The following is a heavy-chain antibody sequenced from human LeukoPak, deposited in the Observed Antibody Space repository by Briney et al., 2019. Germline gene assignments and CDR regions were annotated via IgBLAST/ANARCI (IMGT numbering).Heavy chain of an antibody. V-gene: IGHV1-2*02. J-gene: IGHJ4*02. CDR3: AREYGDYVRFDY. CDR1: GYTFTGYY. CDR2: INPNSGGT. Sequence: GESLKISCKGSGYTFTGYYMHWVRQAPGQGLEWMGWINPNSGGTNYAQKFQGRVTMTRDTSISTAYMELSRLRSDDTAVYYCAREYGDYVRFDYWGQGTLVTVSS. D-gene: IGHD4-17*01.